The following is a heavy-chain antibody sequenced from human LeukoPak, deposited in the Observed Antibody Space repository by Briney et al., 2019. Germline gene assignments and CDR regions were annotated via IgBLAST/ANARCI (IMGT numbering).Heavy chain of an antibody. V-gene: IGHV4-38-2*02. CDR3: ARDRGYYDSSGIYYFDY. CDR2: INHSGST. J-gene: IGHJ4*02. D-gene: IGHD3-22*01. CDR1: GYSISSGYY. Sequence: SETLSLTCTVSGYSISSGYYWSWIRQPPGKGLEWIGEINHSGSTNYNPSLKSRVTISVDTSKNQFSLKLSSVTAADTAVYYCARDRGYYDSSGIYYFDYWGQGTLVAVSS.